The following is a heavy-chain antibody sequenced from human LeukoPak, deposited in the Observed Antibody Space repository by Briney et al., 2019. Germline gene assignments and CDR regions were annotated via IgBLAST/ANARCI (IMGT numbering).Heavy chain of an antibody. CDR3: AKQSLLLRGPLLIYYFDF. Sequence: PGGSLRLSCAASGFTVSSNYMSWVRQAPGKGLEWVSIIYSGGSTFYADSVKGRFTISRGNSKNTLYLQMNSLRAEDTAIYYCAKQSLLLRGPLLIYYFDFWGQGTLVTVSS. V-gene: IGHV3-53*01. D-gene: IGHD3-10*01. J-gene: IGHJ4*02. CDR2: IYSGGST. CDR1: GFTVSSNY.